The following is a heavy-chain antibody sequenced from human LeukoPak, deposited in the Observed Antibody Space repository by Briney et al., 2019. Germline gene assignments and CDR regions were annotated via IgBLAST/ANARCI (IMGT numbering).Heavy chain of an antibody. CDR3: ARQGAVAGMSFDY. CDR1: GFTFSSYA. J-gene: IGHJ4*02. Sequence: PGRSLRLSCAASGFTFSSYAMHWVRQAPGEGLEWVAVISFDGSNDNYADSVKGRFTISRDNSKNTLYLQMNSLRAEDTAVYYCARQGAVAGMSFDYWGQGTLVTVSS. CDR2: ISFDGSND. D-gene: IGHD6-19*01. V-gene: IGHV3-30-3*01.